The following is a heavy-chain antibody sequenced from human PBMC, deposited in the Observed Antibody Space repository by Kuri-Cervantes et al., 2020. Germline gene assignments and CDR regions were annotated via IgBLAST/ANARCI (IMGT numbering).Heavy chain of an antibody. D-gene: IGHD3-16*01. CDR3: AKVFGWLEHDAFDI. V-gene: IGHV3-30*18. Sequence: GESLKISCAASGFTFSSYGMHWVRQAPGKGLEWVAVISYDGSNKYYADSVKGRFTISRDNSRNTLYLQMNSLRAEDTAVYYCAKVFGWLEHDAFDIWGQGTMVTVSS. CDR1: GFTFSSYG. CDR2: ISYDGSNK. J-gene: IGHJ3*02.